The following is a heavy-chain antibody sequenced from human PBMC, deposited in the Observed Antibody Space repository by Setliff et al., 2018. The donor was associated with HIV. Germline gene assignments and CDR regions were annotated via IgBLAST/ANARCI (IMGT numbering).Heavy chain of an antibody. CDR3: TADLTDPPAYGPDY. CDR1: GFTFNYAW. D-gene: IGHD2-21*01. CDR2: IKSKIDAETT. Sequence: PGGSLRLSCAASGFTFNYAWMGWVRQAPGKGLEWVGRIKSKIDAETTDYAAPVKGRFTISRDDSKNTVYLQLNSLKTEDTAMYYCTADLTDPPAYGPDYWGQGTLVTVS. J-gene: IGHJ4*02. V-gene: IGHV3-15*01.